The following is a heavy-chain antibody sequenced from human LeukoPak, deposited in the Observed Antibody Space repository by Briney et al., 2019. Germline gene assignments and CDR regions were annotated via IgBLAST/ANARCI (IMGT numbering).Heavy chain of an antibody. CDR1: GFTFSIYA. V-gene: IGHV3-30-3*01. CDR3: AREESGSGGEDY. D-gene: IGHD3-10*01. CDR2: ISYDGSNK. Sequence: PGGSLRLSCAASGFTFSIYAMHWLRQATGKGLEWGAVISYDGSNKYYAHSVKGRFTISRDNSENTLYLKMNSLRAEDTAVYYCAREESGSGGEDYWGQGTLVTVS. J-gene: IGHJ4*02.